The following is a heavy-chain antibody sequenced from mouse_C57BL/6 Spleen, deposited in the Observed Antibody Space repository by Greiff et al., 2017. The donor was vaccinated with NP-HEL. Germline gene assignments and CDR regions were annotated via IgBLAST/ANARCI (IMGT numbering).Heavy chain of an antibody. CDR3: AREGYGNQYYFDC. Sequence: QVQLQQPGAELVRPGTSVKLSCKASGYTFTSYWMHWVKQRPGQGLEWIGVIDPSDSYTNYNQKFKGKATLTVDTSSSTAYMQLSSLTSEDSAVYYCAREGYGNQYYFDCWGQGTTLTVSS. J-gene: IGHJ2*01. D-gene: IGHD2-10*02. CDR2: IDPSDSYT. CDR1: GYTFTSYW. V-gene: IGHV1-59*01.